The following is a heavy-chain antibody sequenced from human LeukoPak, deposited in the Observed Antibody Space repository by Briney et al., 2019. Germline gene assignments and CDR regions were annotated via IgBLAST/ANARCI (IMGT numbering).Heavy chain of an antibody. CDR3: TTDSGRSYFYFNF. CDR1: GFGLSVLS. J-gene: IGHJ4*02. V-gene: IGHV1-24*01. Sequence: ASVKVSCKISGFGLSVLSIHWMGQAPGKGLEWVGGIRPETGEPIYAQKFQGRVTVTEDTVTDTGYMELRSLTSDDTAVYFCTTDSGRSYFYFNFWGQGTLVTVSS. D-gene: IGHD3-10*01. CDR2: IRPETGEP.